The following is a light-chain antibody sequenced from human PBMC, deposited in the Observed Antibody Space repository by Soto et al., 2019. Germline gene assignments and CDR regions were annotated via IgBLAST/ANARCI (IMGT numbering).Light chain of an antibody. V-gene: IGLV4-60*02. CDR3: ETWANNIWV. CDR2: LEGTGKY. J-gene: IGLJ3*02. Sequence: QSVLTQSSSASASLGSSVKLTCTLSSGHVSYIIAWHQQQPGKAPRYLMQLEGTGKYNKGSGVSDRFSGSSSGADRYLTISDLHVEDEADYYCETWANNIWVFGGGTKLTVL. CDR1: SGHVSYI.